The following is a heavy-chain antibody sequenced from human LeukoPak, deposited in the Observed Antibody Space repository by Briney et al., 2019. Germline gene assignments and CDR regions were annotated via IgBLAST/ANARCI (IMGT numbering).Heavy chain of an antibody. J-gene: IGHJ4*02. D-gene: IGHD2-2*01. V-gene: IGHV3-53*01. CDR1: GFTVGSNY. Sequence: GGSLRLSCAASGFTVGSNYMSWVRQAPGKGLEWVSVIYSGGSAYYADSVKGRFTISRDNSKNTLYLQMNSLRAEDTAVYYCASSYCSSTSCYLGFDYWGQGTLVTVSS. CDR3: ASSYCSSTSCYLGFDY. CDR2: IYSGGSA.